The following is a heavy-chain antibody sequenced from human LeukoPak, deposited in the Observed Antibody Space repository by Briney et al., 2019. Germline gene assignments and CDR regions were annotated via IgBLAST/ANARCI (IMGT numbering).Heavy chain of an antibody. CDR1: GGSISSSSYC. V-gene: IGHV4-39*01. Sequence: PSETLSLTCTVSGGSISSSSYCWGWIRQPPGKGLEWIGSIYYSGSTYYNASLRSRVTISVDTSKNQFSLKLSSVTAADTAVYYCARSLPRTATTGTGYMDVWGKGTTVTVSS. CDR2: IYYSGST. D-gene: IGHD6-13*01. CDR3: ARSLPRTATTGTGYMDV. J-gene: IGHJ6*03.